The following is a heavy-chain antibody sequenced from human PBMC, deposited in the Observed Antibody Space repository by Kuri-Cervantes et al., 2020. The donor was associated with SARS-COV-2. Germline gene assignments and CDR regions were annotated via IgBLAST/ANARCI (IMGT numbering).Heavy chain of an antibody. CDR3: ARVKYEFQEGYGMDV. J-gene: IGHJ6*02. Sequence: ESLKISCAVYGGSFSGYYWSWIRQPPGKGLEWIGEINHSGSTNYNPSLKSRVTISLDTSKDHFSLKLHSVTAADTAVYYCARVKYEFQEGYGMDVWGQGTTVTVSS. CDR1: GGSFSGYY. D-gene: IGHD3/OR15-3a*01. V-gene: IGHV4-34*01. CDR2: INHSGST.